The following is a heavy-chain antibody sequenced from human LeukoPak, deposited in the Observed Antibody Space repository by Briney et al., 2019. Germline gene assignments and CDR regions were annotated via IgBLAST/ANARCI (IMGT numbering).Heavy chain of an antibody. J-gene: IGHJ4*02. D-gene: IGHD3-22*01. CDR3: ARDSEEYYYDSSGYYLFY. CDR2: INPSSGGT. CDR1: GYTFTGYY. Sequence: ASVKVSCKASGYTFTGYYMHWVRQAPGQGLEWMGWINPSSGGTNYAQKFQGRVTMTRDTSISTAYMELSRLRSDDTAVYYCARDSEEYYYDSSGYYLFYWGQGTLVTVSS. V-gene: IGHV1-2*02.